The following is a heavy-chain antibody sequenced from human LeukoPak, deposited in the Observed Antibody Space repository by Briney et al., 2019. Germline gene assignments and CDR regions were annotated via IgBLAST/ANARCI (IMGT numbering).Heavy chain of an antibody. D-gene: IGHD3-3*01. CDR3: AKGKEDFWSGYFYYYMDV. J-gene: IGHJ6*03. V-gene: IGHV3-23*01. CDR1: GFTFSSYA. CDR2: ISGSGGST. Sequence: GGSLRLSCAASGFTFSSYAMSWVRQAPGKGLEWVSVISGSGGSTYYADSVKGRFTISRDNSKNTLYLQMNSLRAEDTAVYYCAKGKEDFWSGYFYYYMDVWGKGTTVTVSS.